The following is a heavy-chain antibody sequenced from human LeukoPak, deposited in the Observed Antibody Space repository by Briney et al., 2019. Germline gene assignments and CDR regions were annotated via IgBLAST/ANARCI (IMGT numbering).Heavy chain of an antibody. CDR3: ARDTDRNYYDFWSGYPY. Sequence: PGGSLRLSCAASGFTFSSYSMNWVRQAPGKGLEWVSSISSSSSYIYYADSVKGRFTISRDNAKNSLYLQMNSLRAEDTAVYYCARDTDRNYYDFWSGYPYWGQGTLVTVSS. J-gene: IGHJ4*02. V-gene: IGHV3-21*01. D-gene: IGHD3-3*01. CDR1: GFTFSSYS. CDR2: ISSSSSYI.